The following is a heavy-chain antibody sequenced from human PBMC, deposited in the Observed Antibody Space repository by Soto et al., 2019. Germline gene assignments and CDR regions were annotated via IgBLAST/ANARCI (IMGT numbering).Heavy chain of an antibody. V-gene: IGHV3-30-3*01. D-gene: IGHD2-15*01. CDR3: ARVPSSSGRAHFDY. J-gene: IGHJ4*02. CDR1: GFTFSSYA. Sequence: QVQLVESGGGVVQPGRSLRLSCAASGFTFSSYAMHWVRQAPGKGLEWVAVISYDGSNKYYADSVKGRFTISRDNSXNTLYLQMNRLRAEDTAVYYCARVPSSSGRAHFDYWGQGTLVTVSS. CDR2: ISYDGSNK.